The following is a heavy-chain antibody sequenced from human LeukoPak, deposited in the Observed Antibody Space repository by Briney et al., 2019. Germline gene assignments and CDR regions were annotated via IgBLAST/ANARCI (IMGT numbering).Heavy chain of an antibody. CDR3: ARDNSVGDIAWWFDP. V-gene: IGHV1-18*01. CDR2: ISAYNGNT. D-gene: IGHD3-16*02. CDR1: GYTFTSYG. Sequence: ASVKVPCKASGYTFTSYGINWVRQAPGQGLEWMGWISAYNGNTNYAQKLQGRVTMTTDTSTSTAYMELRSLRSDDTAVYYCARDNSVGDIAWWFDPWGQGTLVTVSS. J-gene: IGHJ5*02.